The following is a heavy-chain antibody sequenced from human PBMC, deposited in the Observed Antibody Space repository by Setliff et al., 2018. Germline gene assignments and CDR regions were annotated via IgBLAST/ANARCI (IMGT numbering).Heavy chain of an antibody. V-gene: IGHV3-33*08. J-gene: IGHJ4*02. D-gene: IGHD6-19*01. Sequence: GGSLRLSCAASTASEVTISSRAIHWVRQAPGKGLEWVAAVSDDGTNTHYPGSVKGRFTVSRDNSENMVYLQMNSLRVDDTAVYYCVRDPPNSGWAFDYWGQGTLVTVSS. CDR2: VSDDGTNT. CDR3: VRDPPNSGWAFDY. CDR1: TASEVTISSRA.